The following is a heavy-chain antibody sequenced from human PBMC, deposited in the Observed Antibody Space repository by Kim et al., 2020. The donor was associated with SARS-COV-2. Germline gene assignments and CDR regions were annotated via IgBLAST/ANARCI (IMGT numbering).Heavy chain of an antibody. D-gene: IGHD5-18*01. CDR2: ISGSGGST. CDR3: AKDHLRVFGYSYGIDY. J-gene: IGHJ4*02. Sequence: GGSLRLSCAASGFTFSSYAMSWVRQAPGKGLEWVSAISGSGGSTYYADSVKGRFTISRDNSKNTLYLQMNSLRAEDTAVYYCAKDHLRVFGYSYGIDYWGQGTLVTVSS. V-gene: IGHV3-23*01. CDR1: GFTFSSYA.